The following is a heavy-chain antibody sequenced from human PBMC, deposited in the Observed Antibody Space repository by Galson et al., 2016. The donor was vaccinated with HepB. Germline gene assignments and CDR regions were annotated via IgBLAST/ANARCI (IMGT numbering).Heavy chain of an antibody. Sequence: SLRLSCAASGFTFSAYPMHWVRQAPGKGLEWLAIISNDGNNKYYADSAKGRFTISRDNSENTLFLQINSVRTEDTAVYYCTRSLYDGNSGLCAYWGQGTLVTVSS. V-gene: IGHV3-30-3*01. CDR3: TRSLYDGNSGLCAY. CDR2: ISNDGNNK. J-gene: IGHJ4*02. D-gene: IGHD4-23*01. CDR1: GFTFSAYP.